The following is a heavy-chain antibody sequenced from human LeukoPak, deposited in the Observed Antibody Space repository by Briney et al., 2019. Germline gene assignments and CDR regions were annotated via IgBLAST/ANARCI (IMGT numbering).Heavy chain of an antibody. J-gene: IGHJ4*02. CDR2: VSVSGDT. V-gene: IGHV3-23*01. Sequence: GGSLRLSCAASGFTFSSYAMSWVRQAPGKGLEWVSSVSVSGDTHYADSVEGRFTISRYNSKNTLFLQMSSLRGDDTAIYYCTKDRDPPRDGYNLGGLDYWGQGTLVTVSS. CDR3: TKDRDPPRDGYNLGGLDY. CDR1: GFTFSSYA. D-gene: IGHD5-24*01.